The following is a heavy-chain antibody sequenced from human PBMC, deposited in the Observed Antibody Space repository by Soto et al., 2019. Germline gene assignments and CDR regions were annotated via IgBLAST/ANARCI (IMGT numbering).Heavy chain of an antibody. D-gene: IGHD2-21*02. CDR1: GGSISGYY. CDR3: ARDLWGYCGTDCYPLDV. CDR2: MYNTGST. Sequence: QVQLQESGPGLVKPSETLSLTCTVSGGSISGYYWSWIRQPPGKGLEWIGYMYNTGSTVYNPSFKSRVTISVDTSNNQFSLKLNAVTAADTAVYYCARDLWGYCGTDCYPLDVWGQGTTVTVSS. V-gene: IGHV4-59*01. J-gene: IGHJ6*02.